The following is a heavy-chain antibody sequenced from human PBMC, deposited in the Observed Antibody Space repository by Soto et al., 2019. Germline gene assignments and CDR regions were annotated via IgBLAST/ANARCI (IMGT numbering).Heavy chain of an antibody. J-gene: IGHJ4*02. Sequence: SETLSLTCAVYGGSFSGYCWSWIRQPPGKGLEWIGEINHSGRTNYNPSLKSRVTISVDTSKSQFSLKLSSVTAADTAVYYCARGRKYYDFWSGYSHPRYYFNYWGQGTRVTAPQ. CDR1: GGSFSGYC. D-gene: IGHD3-3*01. V-gene: IGHV4-34*01. CDR3: ARGRKYYDFWSGYSHPRYYFNY. CDR2: INHSGRT.